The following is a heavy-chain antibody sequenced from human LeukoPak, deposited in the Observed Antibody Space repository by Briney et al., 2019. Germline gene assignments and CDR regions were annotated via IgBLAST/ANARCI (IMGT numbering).Heavy chain of an antibody. J-gene: IGHJ4*02. CDR1: GFTFSSYG. CDR3: AKDRTGTMVY. D-gene: IGHD1-1*01. V-gene: IGHV3-30*18. Sequence: GGSLRLSCAASGFTFSSYGMHWVRQAPGKGLEWVAVISYDGSNKYYADSVRGRFTISRDDSKNTLYLQMNSLRAEDTAVYYCAKDRTGTMVYWGQGTLVTVSS. CDR2: ISYDGSNK.